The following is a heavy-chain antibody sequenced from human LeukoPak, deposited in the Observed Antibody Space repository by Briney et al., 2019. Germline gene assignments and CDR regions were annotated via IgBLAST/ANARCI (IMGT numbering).Heavy chain of an antibody. Sequence: SETLSLICTVSGGSISSSSYYWGWIRQSPGKGLEWIGSIYHSGRTYYNPSLKSRVTISVDTSKNQFSLKLSSVTAADTAVYYCARRSLAIVGATNAFDIWGQGTMVTVSS. J-gene: IGHJ3*02. D-gene: IGHD1-26*01. CDR3: ARRSLAIVGATNAFDI. CDR1: GGSISSSSYY. V-gene: IGHV4-39*07. CDR2: IYHSGRT.